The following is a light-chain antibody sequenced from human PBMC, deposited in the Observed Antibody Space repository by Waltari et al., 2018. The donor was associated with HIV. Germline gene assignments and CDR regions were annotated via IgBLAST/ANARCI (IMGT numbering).Light chain of an antibody. CDR1: SGSTSYA. CDR3: KTWGTGIEV. CDR2: INSDGSH. J-gene: IGLJ3*02. Sequence: QPVLTHSPSASASLGASVPLTCIPHSGSTSYALQWHHQQPGKAPRYLMKINSDGSHMKGEGIPDRFSGSSSGAVRYLTVSSLQSEDEADYYCKTWGTGIEVFGGGTKLTVL. V-gene: IGLV4-69*01.